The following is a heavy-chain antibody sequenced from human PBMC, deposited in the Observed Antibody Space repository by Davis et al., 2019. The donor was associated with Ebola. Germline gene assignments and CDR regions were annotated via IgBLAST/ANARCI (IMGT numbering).Heavy chain of an antibody. V-gene: IGHV3-33*01. CDR1: GFTLSGYD. CDR2: IWDDGSNK. D-gene: IGHD6-19*01. J-gene: IGHJ4*02. CDR3: ATTPQYSSGQNKPFDS. Sequence: GGSLRLSCAASGFTLSGYDMNWVRQVPGKGLQWVAVIWDDGSNKYYADSVKGRFTISRDNSKNTLYLQMNSLRAEDTAVYYCATTPQYSSGQNKPFDSWGQGTLVTVSS.